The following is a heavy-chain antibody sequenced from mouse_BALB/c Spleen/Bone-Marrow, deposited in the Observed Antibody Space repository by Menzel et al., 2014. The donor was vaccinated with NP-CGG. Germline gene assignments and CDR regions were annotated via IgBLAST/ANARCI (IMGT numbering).Heavy chain of an antibody. CDR2: FDPANGNT. V-gene: IGHV14-3*02. CDR3: ARQEFAIYWYFDV. D-gene: IGHD1-3*01. Sequence: EVQLVESGAELVKPGASVKLSCSASGFNIKDTYMHWVKQRPEQGLEWIGRFDPANGNTKYDPEFQDKATITADTSSNTVDLQLSSLTFEDTAVYYCARQEFAIYWYFDVWGAGTTVTVSS. J-gene: IGHJ1*01. CDR1: GFNIKDTY.